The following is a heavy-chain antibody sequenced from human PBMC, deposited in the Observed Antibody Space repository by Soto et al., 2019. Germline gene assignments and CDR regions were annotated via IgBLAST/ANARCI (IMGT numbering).Heavy chain of an antibody. D-gene: IGHD6-19*01. CDR1: GGSISSSNW. Sequence: SETLSLTCAVSGGSISSSNWWSWVRQPPGKGLEWIGEIYHSGSTNYNPSLKSRVTISVDKSKNQFSLKLSSVTAADTAVYYCERAEYSSGQSWDYWGQGTLVTVSS. J-gene: IGHJ4*02. CDR2: IYHSGST. CDR3: ERAEYSSGQSWDY. V-gene: IGHV4-4*02.